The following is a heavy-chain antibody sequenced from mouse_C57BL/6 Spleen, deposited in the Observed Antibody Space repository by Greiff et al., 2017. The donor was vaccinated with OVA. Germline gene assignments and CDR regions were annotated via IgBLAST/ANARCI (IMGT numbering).Heavy chain of an antibody. V-gene: IGHV1-64*01. CDR3: ARGEGLDSSGVDY. Sequence: QVQLQQPGAELVKPGASVKLSCKASGYTFTSYWMHWVKQRPGQGLEWIGMIHPNSGSTNYNEKFKSKATLSVDKSSSTAYMQLSSLTSEDSAVYYCARGEGLDSSGVDYWGQGTTLTVSS. J-gene: IGHJ2*01. D-gene: IGHD3-2*02. CDR2: IHPNSGST. CDR1: GYTFTSYW.